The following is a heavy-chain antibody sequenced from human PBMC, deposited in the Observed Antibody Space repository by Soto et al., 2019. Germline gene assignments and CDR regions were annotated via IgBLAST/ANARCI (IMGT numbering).Heavy chain of an antibody. V-gene: IGHV1-69*06. CDR3: ARGGLQAQGVQYNHYAMDV. J-gene: IGHJ6*02. D-gene: IGHD4-4*01. Sequence: SVKVSCKASGGTFDRHTINWVRQAPGQGLEWMGGIIPIFSTPKYAQKFQGRVILTADKSTSTAYMELSSLRYEDTAVYYCARGGLQAQGVQYNHYAMDVWGQGTTVTVSS. CDR2: IIPIFSTP. CDR1: GGTFDRHT.